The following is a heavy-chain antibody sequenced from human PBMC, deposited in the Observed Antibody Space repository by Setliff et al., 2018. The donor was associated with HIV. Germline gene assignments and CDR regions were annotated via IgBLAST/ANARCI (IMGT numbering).Heavy chain of an antibody. CDR2: IIPVFGTT. CDR3: ARGGVYYYDSSGWSMDY. CDR1: GGTFSSYA. J-gene: IGHJ4*02. V-gene: IGHV1-69*13. Sequence: ASVKVSCKASGGTFSSYAISWVRQAPGQGLDWTGGIIPVFGTTNYAQKFQGRVTITADESTSTAYMELSSLRSEDTAVYYCARGGVYYYDSSGWSMDYWGQGSLVTVA. D-gene: IGHD3-22*01.